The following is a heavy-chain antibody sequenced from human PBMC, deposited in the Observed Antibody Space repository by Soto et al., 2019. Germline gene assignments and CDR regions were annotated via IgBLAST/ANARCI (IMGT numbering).Heavy chain of an antibody. CDR3: AKDLPSGHYYDSSGPFDY. V-gene: IGHV3-23*01. CDR2: ISVSGGST. D-gene: IGHD3-22*01. Sequence: PGGSLRLSCAASGFTFSSYAISWVRQAPGKGLEWVSAISVSGGSTYYADSAKGRFTISRDNSKNTLYLQMNSLRAEDTAVYYCAKDLPSGHYYDSSGPFDYWGQGTLVTVSS. CDR1: GFTFSSYA. J-gene: IGHJ4*02.